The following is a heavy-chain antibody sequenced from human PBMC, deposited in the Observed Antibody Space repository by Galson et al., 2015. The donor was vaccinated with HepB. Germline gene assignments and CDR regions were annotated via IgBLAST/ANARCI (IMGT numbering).Heavy chain of an antibody. J-gene: IGHJ3*02. V-gene: IGHV3-21*01. D-gene: IGHD2-15*01. CDR2: TSGTSSYI. CDR3: ASDIAVVVSPVAFHI. Sequence: SLRLSCAASGFTFNKYWVNWVRQAPGKGLEWVSSTSGTSSYIHYADSVKGRFTISRDNARNSLYLQMNSLRGEDTAVYYCASDIAVVVSPVAFHIWGQGAMVTVSS. CDR1: GFTFNKYW.